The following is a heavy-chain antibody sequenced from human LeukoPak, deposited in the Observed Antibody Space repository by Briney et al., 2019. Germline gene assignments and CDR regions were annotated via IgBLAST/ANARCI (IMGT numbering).Heavy chain of an antibody. D-gene: IGHD3-22*01. Sequence: ASVKVSCKASGYTFTGYYMHWVRQAPGQGLEWMGWISAYNGNTNYAQKLQGRVTMTTDTSTSTAYMELRSLRSDDTAVYYCARLSSSGYYGVDDYWGQGTLVTVSS. CDR1: GYTFTGYY. V-gene: IGHV1-18*04. J-gene: IGHJ4*02. CDR2: ISAYNGNT. CDR3: ARLSSSGYYGVDDY.